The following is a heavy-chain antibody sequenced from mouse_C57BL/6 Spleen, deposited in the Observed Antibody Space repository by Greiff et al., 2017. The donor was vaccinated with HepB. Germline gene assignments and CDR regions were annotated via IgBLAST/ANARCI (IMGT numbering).Heavy chain of an antibody. Sequence: QVQLQQPGAELVRPGSSVKLSCKASGYTFTSYWMDWVKQRPGQGLEWIGNIYPSDSETHYNQKFKDKATLTVDKSSSTAYMQLSSLTSEDSAVYYCARGVFYYGSSSAWFAYWGQGTLVTVSA. J-gene: IGHJ3*01. CDR2: IYPSDSET. CDR1: GYTFTSYW. D-gene: IGHD1-1*01. V-gene: IGHV1-61*01. CDR3: ARGVFYYGSSSAWFAY.